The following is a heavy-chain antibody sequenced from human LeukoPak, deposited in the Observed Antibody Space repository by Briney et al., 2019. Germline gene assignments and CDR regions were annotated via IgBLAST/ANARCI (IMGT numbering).Heavy chain of an antibody. D-gene: IGHD3-22*01. J-gene: IGHJ1*01. Sequence: PGGSLRLSCAASGFTFSSYAMSWVRQSPRKGLEWVSAISDSTDNTYYADSVKGRFTISRDNSKNTLYLQMSSLRAEDTAVYYCARVRDYYDSRGYYFEYFDHWGQGTLVTVSS. V-gene: IGHV3-23*01. CDR1: GFTFSSYA. CDR2: ISDSTDNT. CDR3: ARVRDYYDSRGYYFEYFDH.